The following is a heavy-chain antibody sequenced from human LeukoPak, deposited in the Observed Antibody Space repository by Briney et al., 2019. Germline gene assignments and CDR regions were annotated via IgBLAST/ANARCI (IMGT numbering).Heavy chain of an antibody. V-gene: IGHV3-21*04. CDR2: ISSSSSYI. CDR1: GFTFSSYS. J-gene: IGHJ6*02. D-gene: IGHD3-10*01. Sequence: GGSLRLSCAASGFTFSSYSMNWVRQAPGKGLEWVSSISSSSSYIYYADSVKGRFTISRDNAKNSLYLQMNSLRAEDTALYYCAKGSGLPDYYYYGMDVWGQGTTVTVSS. CDR3: AKGSGLPDYYYYGMDV.